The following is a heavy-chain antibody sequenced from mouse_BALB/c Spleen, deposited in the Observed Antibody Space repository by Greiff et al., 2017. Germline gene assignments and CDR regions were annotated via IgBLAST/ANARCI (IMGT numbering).Heavy chain of an antibody. J-gene: IGHJ2*01. CDR2: IYPGDGDT. CDR1: GYAFSSYW. Sequence: QVQLQQSGAELVRPGSSVKISCKASGYAFSSYWMYWVKQRPGQGLEWIGQIYPGDGDTNYNGKFKGKATLTADKSSSTAYMQLSSLTSEDSAVYFCARYGNYYFDYWGQGTTLTVSS. CDR3: ARYGNYYFDY. V-gene: IGHV1-80*01. D-gene: IGHD2-1*01.